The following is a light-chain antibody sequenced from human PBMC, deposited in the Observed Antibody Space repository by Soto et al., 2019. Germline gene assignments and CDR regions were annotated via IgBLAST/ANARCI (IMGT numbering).Light chain of an antibody. CDR2: NDN. V-gene: IGLV3-21*02. CDR3: QVWDGSTDRGGV. CDR1: KIGSKS. Sequence: SSVLAQPPSVSVAPGQTASITCGGNKIGSKSVHWYQQKPGQAPVLVVYNDNDRPSGITERFSGSNSDSTATLTISRVEVGDEADYYCQVWDGSTDRGGVFGGGTKLTVL. J-gene: IGLJ3*02.